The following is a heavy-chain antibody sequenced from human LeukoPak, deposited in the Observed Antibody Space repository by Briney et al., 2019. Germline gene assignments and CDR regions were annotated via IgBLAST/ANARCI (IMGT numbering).Heavy chain of an antibody. CDR3: AKDRSRQQMWGTIKKWFDP. D-gene: IGHD5-24*01. J-gene: IGHJ5*02. CDR2: IRYDGSNK. CDR1: GFTFSSYG. V-gene: IGHV3-30*02. Sequence: GSLRLSCAASGFTFSSYGMHWVRQAPGKGLEWVAFIRYDGSNKYYADSVKGRFTISRDNSKNTLYLQMNSLRAEDTAVYFCAKDRSRQQMWGTIKKWFDPWGQGTLVSVSS.